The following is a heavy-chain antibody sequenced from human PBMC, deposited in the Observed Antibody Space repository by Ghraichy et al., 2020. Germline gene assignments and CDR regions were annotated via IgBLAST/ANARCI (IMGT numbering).Heavy chain of an antibody. V-gene: IGHV4-4*08. CDR2: IFTSGRT. D-gene: IGHD2-15*01. CDR1: GASMSSDY. Sequence: SETLSLTCTVSGASMSSDYWSWVRQPPGKALEWIGHIFTSGRTYSNPSLANRVTTSLDAPRNQFSLKLTSATAADTAVYFCARRHCGAGSCFLDSWGQGTLVTVSS. CDR3: ARRHCGAGSCFLDS. J-gene: IGHJ4*02.